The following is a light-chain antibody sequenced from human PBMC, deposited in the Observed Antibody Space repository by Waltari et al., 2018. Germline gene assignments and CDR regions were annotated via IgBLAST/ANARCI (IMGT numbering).Light chain of an antibody. CDR1: QSLLHRNGTTY. Sequence: DIVMTQTPLSLSVSPGQPASISCKSSQSLLHRNGTTYLYWYLKRPGQSPQLLISEGFTRCSGVPDRFSRSGSGTDFTLKISRVEAEDVGLYYCMQGVHLPLTFGGGTKVEIQ. CDR2: EGF. V-gene: IGKV2-29*03. CDR3: MQGVHLPLT. J-gene: IGKJ4*01.